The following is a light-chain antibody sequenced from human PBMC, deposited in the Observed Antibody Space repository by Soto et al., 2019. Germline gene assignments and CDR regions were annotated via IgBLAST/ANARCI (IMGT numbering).Light chain of an antibody. CDR3: QQRSNWLYT. Sequence: EIVLTQSPATLSLSPGERATLSCRASQSVSSYLAWYQQKPGQAPRPLIYDAYNRATGIPARFSGSGSGTDFTLTISSLEPEDFAVYYCQQRSNWLYTFGQGT. CDR2: DAY. J-gene: IGKJ2*01. V-gene: IGKV3-11*01. CDR1: QSVSSY.